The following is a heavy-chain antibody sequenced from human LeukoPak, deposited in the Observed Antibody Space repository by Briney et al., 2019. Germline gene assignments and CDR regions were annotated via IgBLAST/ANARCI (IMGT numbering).Heavy chain of an antibody. Sequence: QSGGSLRLSCAASGFTFNSHEMNWVRRAPGKGLEWVSYISSSGSPVFYADSVKGRFTISRDNAKNSLFLQMDSLRAEDTALYYCATGYEQPNLDYWGQGTLVTASS. CDR1: GFTFNSHE. V-gene: IGHV3-48*03. CDR3: ATGYEQPNLDY. D-gene: IGHD3-16*01. CDR2: ISSSGSPV. J-gene: IGHJ4*02.